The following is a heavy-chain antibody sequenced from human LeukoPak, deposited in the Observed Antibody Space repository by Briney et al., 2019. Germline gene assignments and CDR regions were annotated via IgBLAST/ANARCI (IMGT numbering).Heavy chain of an antibody. CDR2: IYYSGST. Sequence: GSLRLSCASSGFTFSSYAMSWIRQPPGKGLEWIGYIYYSGSTNYNPSLKSRVTISVDTSKNQFSLKLSSVTAADTAVYYCAREIGRGYHPYYYYYMDVWGKGTTVTISS. CDR3: AREIGRGYHPYYYYYMDV. J-gene: IGHJ6*03. CDR1: GFTFSSYA. V-gene: IGHV4-59*01. D-gene: IGHD3-22*01.